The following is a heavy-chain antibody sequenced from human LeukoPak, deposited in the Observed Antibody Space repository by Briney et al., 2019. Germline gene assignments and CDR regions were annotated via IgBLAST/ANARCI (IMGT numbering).Heavy chain of an antibody. J-gene: IGHJ4*02. CDR3: VKPGRVRGVPWYSDY. CDR2: ISYDGSNK. CDR1: GFTFSSYG. V-gene: IGHV3-30*18. D-gene: IGHD3-10*01. Sequence: QSGGSLRLSCAASGFTFSSYGMHWVRQAPGKGLEWVAVISYDGSNKYYADSVKGRFTISRDNSKNTLYLQINSLRAEDTAVYYCVKPGRVRGVPWYSDYWGQGTLVTVSS.